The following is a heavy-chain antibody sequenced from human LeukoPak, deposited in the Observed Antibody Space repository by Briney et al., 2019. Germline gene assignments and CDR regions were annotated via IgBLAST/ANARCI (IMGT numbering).Heavy chain of an antibody. CDR1: GFTFSSYA. V-gene: IGHV3-30*04. Sequence: PGRSLRLSCAASGFTFSSYAMHWVRQAPGKGLEWVAVISYDGSNKYYADSVKGRFTISRDNSKNTLYLQINSLRAEDTAVYYCAATDGYSGSGYGMDVWGQGTTVTVSS. D-gene: IGHD5-12*01. J-gene: IGHJ6*02. CDR3: AATDGYSGSGYGMDV. CDR2: ISYDGSNK.